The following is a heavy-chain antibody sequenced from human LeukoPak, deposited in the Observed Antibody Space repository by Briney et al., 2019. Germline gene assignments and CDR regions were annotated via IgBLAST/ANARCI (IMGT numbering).Heavy chain of an antibody. CDR2: INPSGGTT. CDR3: ARDHRPSYDSSDYYYPGEY. Sequence: ASVKVSCKASGYTFTSYYIHWVRQAPGQGLEWMAIINPSGGTTSYAQKFQGRLTMTTDTSTSTVYMELSSLRSEDTAVYYCARDHRPSYDSSDYYYPGEYWGQGILVTVSS. V-gene: IGHV1-46*01. J-gene: IGHJ4*02. CDR1: GYTFTSYY. D-gene: IGHD3-22*01.